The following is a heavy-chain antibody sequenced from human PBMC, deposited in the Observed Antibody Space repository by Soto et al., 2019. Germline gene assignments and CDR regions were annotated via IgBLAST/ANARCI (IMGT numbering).Heavy chain of an antibody. D-gene: IGHD1-1*01. Sequence: PSETLSLTCAVSGYSISSGYYWAWIRQPPGQGLEWFGSISHSGSTYYNPSLKSRVTISVHTSKNQFSLDLTSVTAADTAIYYCSRRGVAAGGTVLDHWGQGTLVTVSS. CDR1: GYSISSGYY. J-gene: IGHJ4*02. CDR3: SRRGVAAGGTVLDH. CDR2: ISHSGST. V-gene: IGHV4-38-2*01.